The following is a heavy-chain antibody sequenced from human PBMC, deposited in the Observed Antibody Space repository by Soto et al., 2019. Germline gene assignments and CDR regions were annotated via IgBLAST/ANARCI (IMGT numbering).Heavy chain of an antibody. Sequence: QEQVVESGGGVVHPGRSLRLSCAASGFSFSTYGMHWVRQAPGKGLEWVALISYEGSNSYYADSVKGRFTISRDNSKNTVYLQMNSLRAEDTALYYCAKDRGSGYYGSIDFWGQGTVVTVSS. D-gene: IGHD2-15*01. CDR1: GFSFSTYG. CDR3: AKDRGSGYYGSIDF. J-gene: IGHJ4*02. V-gene: IGHV3-30*18. CDR2: ISYEGSNS.